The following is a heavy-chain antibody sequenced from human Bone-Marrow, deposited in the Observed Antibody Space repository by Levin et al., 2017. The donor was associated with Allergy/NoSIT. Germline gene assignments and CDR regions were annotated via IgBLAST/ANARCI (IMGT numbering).Heavy chain of an antibody. CDR3: APGYCSSTSCPVGY. J-gene: IGHJ4*02. V-gene: IGHV3-30*03. D-gene: IGHD2-2*01. CDR2: ISYDGSNK. CDR1: GFTFSSYG. Sequence: GGSLRLSCAASGFTFSSYGMHWVRQAPGKGLEWVAVISYDGSNKYYADSVKGRFTISRDNSKNTLYLQMNSLRAEDTAVYYCAPGYCSSTSCPVGYWGQGTLVTVSS.